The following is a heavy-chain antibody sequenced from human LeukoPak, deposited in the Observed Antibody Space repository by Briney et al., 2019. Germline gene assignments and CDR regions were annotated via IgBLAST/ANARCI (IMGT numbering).Heavy chain of an antibody. V-gene: IGHV3-30-3*01. J-gene: IGHJ5*02. CDR1: GFTFSSYA. Sequence: PGGSLRLSCAASGFTFSSYAMHWVRQAPGKGLEWVAVISYDGSNKYYADSVKGRFTISRDNSKNTLYLQMNSLRAEDTAVYYCARPIAAVVGNRFDPWGQGTLVTVSS. CDR3: ARPIAAVVGNRFDP. CDR2: ISYDGSNK. D-gene: IGHD6-13*01.